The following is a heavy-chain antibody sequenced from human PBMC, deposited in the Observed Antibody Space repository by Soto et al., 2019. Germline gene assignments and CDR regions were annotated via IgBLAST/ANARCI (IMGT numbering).Heavy chain of an antibody. D-gene: IGHD3-22*01. V-gene: IGHV3-64D*06. J-gene: IGHJ4*02. CDR2: ISTNGGST. CDR3: VKGEYYYDSSGYYPFDY. Sequence: GGSLRLSCSASGFTFSIYAVHWVRQAPGKGLEYVSSISTNGGSTDYADSVKGRFTISRDNSKNTVYLQMSSLRVEDTAVYYCVKGEYYYDSSGYYPFDYWGQGTLVPVSS. CDR1: GFTFSIYA.